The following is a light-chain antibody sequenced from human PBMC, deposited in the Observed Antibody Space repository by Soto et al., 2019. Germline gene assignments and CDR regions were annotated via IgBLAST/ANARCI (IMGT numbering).Light chain of an antibody. CDR1: SGHSRNA. Sequence: QSVLTQSPSASASLGASVKLTCTLSSGHSRNAIAWHQQQPEKGPWYLMKVNSDGSHRKGDGIPDRFSGSSSGAERYLTISSLQSEDEADYYCQTWGTGIHVFGTGTKLTVL. V-gene: IGLV4-69*01. CDR3: QTWGTGIHV. J-gene: IGLJ1*01. CDR2: VNSDGSH.